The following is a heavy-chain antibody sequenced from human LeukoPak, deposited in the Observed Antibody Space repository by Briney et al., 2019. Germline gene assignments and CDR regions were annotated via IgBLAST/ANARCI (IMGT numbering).Heavy chain of an antibody. V-gene: IGHV3-30*14. J-gene: IGHJ4*02. CDR2: ISYDGSNK. D-gene: IGHD1-26*01. Sequence: PGRSLRLSCAASGFTFSSYAMHWVRQAPGKGLEWVAVISYDGSNKYYADSVKGRFTISRDDSKNTLYLQMNSLRAEDTAVYYCAREGESSGSYYLDYWGQGTLVTVSS. CDR3: AREGESSGSYYLDY. CDR1: GFTFSSYA.